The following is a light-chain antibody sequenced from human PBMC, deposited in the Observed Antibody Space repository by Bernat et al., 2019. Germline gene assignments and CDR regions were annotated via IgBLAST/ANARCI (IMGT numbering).Light chain of an antibody. V-gene: IGLV3-21*03. Sequence: SYVLTQPPSVSVAPGRTARITCVGNNIGKTSVHWYQQRPGQAPVMVLYDNSDRPSGIPDRFSGSNSGNTDTLTISRAGAGDEADYYCQVWDLRSDDRVFGGGTKLTVL. CDR2: DNS. CDR1: NIGKTS. J-gene: IGLJ3*02. CDR3: QVWDLRSDDRV.